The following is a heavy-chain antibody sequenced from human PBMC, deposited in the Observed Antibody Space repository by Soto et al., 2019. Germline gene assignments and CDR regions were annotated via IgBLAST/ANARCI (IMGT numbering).Heavy chain of an antibody. CDR2: IFYAGNT. V-gene: IGHV4-39*01. CDR1: GGNIRGSGCY. J-gene: IGHJ5*02. Sequence: SETKCVTSNVAGGNIRGSGCYWAWLKKPPGKELEWIANIFYAGNTYYNPSLKSRVTVSVDTSKNQFSLKLDSVTAADTAVYYCARQAAAPGIDLWFDPWGQGTLVTVSS. CDR3: ARQAAAPGIDLWFDP. D-gene: IGHD6-13*01.